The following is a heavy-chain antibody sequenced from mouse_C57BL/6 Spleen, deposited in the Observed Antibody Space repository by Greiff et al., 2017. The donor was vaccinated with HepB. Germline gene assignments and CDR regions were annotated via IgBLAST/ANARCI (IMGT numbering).Heavy chain of an antibody. J-gene: IGHJ1*03. CDR3: ASLYYYGSSYGYFDV. Sequence: QVQLQQSGPELVKPGASVKISCKASGYAFSSSWMNWVKQRPGKGLEWIGRIYPGDGDTNYNGKFKGKATLTADKSSSTAYMQLSSLTSEDSAVYFCASLYYYGSSYGYFDVWGTGTTVTVSS. D-gene: IGHD1-1*01. CDR2: IYPGDGDT. CDR1: GYAFSSSW. V-gene: IGHV1-82*01.